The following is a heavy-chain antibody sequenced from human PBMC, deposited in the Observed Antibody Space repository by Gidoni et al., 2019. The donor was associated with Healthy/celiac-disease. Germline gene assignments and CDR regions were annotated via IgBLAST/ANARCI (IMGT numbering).Heavy chain of an antibody. J-gene: IGHJ4*02. V-gene: IGHV4-34*01. CDR1: GGSFSGHY. Sequence: QVQLQQWGAGLLKPSETLSLTCAGYGGSFSGHYWSWIRQPPGKGLEWIGEISHSGSTNYKPSLKSRVTISIDTSKNQLSLKLSSVTAADTAVYYCTDCRGGSCYLHYWGQGTLVTVSS. CDR3: TDCRGGSCYLHY. CDR2: ISHSGST. D-gene: IGHD2-15*01.